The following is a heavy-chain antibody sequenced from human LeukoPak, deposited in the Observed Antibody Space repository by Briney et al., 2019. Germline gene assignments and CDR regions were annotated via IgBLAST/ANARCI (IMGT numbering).Heavy chain of an antibody. CDR2: INHSGST. CDR3: ARVRYYDSSGPADY. D-gene: IGHD3-22*01. J-gene: IGHJ4*02. V-gene: IGHV4-34*01. CDR1: GGSFSGYY. Sequence: SETLSLTCAVYGGSFSGYYWSWIRQPPGKGLEWIGEINHSGSTNYNPSLKSRVTISVDTSKNQFSLKLSSVTAADTAVYYCARVRYYDSSGPADYWGQGTLVTVSS.